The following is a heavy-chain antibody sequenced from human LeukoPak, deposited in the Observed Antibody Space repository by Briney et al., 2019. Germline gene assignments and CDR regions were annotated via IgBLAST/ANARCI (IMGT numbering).Heavy chain of an antibody. CDR1: GYTFTGYY. CDR3: ARDRGYCSSTSCSSDY. J-gene: IGHJ4*02. CDR2: INPNSGGT. V-gene: IGHV1-2*02. D-gene: IGHD2-2*01. Sequence: ASVKVSCKASGYTFTGYYMHWVRQAPGQGLEWMGWINPNSGGTNYAQKFQGRVTMTRDTSISTAYMELRSLRSDDTAVYYCARDRGYCSSTSCSSDYWGQGTLVTVSS.